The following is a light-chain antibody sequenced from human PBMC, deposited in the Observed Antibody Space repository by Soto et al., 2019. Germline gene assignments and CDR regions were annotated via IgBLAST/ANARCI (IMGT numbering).Light chain of an antibody. V-gene: IGLV3-21*02. Sequence: SYELTQPPSVSVAPGQTARITCGGNNIGGKSLHWYQQKPGQAPVLVVYDDGDRPSGIPERFSGSNSGNTATLTISRVEAGDEADYYCQVWDNNYDHYVFGTGTKFTVL. CDR2: DDG. CDR1: NIGGKS. CDR3: QVWDNNYDHYV. J-gene: IGLJ1*01.